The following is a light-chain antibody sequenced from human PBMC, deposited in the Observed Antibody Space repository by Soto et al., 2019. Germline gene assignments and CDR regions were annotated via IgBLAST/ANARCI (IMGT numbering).Light chain of an antibody. CDR1: QGISNY. CDR3: LQHNIYPWT. V-gene: IGKV1-17*03. J-gene: IGKJ1*01. CDR2: ATS. Sequence: DIQITHSTYAISSSVVYRVTITCLSSQGISNYLAWFQQKPGKVPERLIYATSSLQSGVPSRFSGSGSGTEFTLTISSLQPEDSATYYCLQHNIYPWTFGQGTKVDIK.